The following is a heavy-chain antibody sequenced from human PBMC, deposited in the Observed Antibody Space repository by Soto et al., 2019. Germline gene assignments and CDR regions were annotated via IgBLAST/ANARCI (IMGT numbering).Heavy chain of an antibody. CDR2: IDPSDSYT. V-gene: IGHV5-10-1*01. CDR3: ASLKYSSSDSNAFDI. J-gene: IGHJ3*02. D-gene: IGHD6-13*01. Sequence: PGESLKISCKGSGYSFTSYWISWVRQMPGKGLEWMGRIDPSDSYTNYSPSFQGHVTISADKSISTAYLQWSSLKASDTAMYYCASLKYSSSDSNAFDIWGQGTMVTVSS. CDR1: GYSFTSYW.